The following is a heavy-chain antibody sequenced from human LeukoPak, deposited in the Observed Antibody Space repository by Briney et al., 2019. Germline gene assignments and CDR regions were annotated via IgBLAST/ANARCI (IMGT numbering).Heavy chain of an antibody. Sequence: SETLSLTCTVSGGSISSYYWSWIRQPPGKGLEWIGYIYYSGSTNYNPSLKSRVTISVDTSKNQFSLKLSSVTAADTAVYYCARFCYYYGMDVWGQGTTVTVSS. D-gene: IGHD3-3*01. CDR2: IYYSGST. J-gene: IGHJ6*02. CDR1: GGSISSYY. V-gene: IGHV4-59*12. CDR3: ARFCYYYGMDV.